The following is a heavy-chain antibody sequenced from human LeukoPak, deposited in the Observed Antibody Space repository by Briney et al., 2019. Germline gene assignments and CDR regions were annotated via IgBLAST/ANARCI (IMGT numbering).Heavy chain of an antibody. V-gene: IGHV3-11*04. CDR3: ARVGYDSSGRFDY. Sequence: GGSLRLSCAASGFTFSDYYMTWIRQAPGKGLAWVSYISSSGSIIYYADSVKGRFIISRDNAKNSLYLQMNSLRAEDTAVYFCARVGYDSSGRFDYWGQGTLVTVSS. CDR2: ISSSGSII. CDR1: GFTFSDYY. D-gene: IGHD3-22*01. J-gene: IGHJ4*02.